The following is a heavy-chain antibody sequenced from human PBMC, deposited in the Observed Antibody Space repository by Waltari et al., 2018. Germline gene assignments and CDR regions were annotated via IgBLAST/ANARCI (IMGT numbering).Heavy chain of an antibody. J-gene: IGHJ5*02. CDR2: IIPIFGTA. CDR3: ARSGLSLRVVVAATIWFDP. V-gene: IGHV1-69*05. CDR1: GGTFSSYA. D-gene: IGHD2-15*01. Sequence: QVQLVQSGAEVKKPGSSVKVSCKASGGTFSSYAISWVRQAPGQGLEWMGGIIPIFGTANYAQKFQGRVTITTDESTSTAYMGLSSLRSEDTAVYYCARSGLSLRVVVAATIWFDPWGQGTLVTVSS.